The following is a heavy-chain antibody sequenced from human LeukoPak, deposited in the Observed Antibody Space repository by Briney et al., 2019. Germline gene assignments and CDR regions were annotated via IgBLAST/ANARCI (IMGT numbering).Heavy chain of an antibody. V-gene: IGHV4-30-4*01. CDR3: ARDHVVVVPAAISQNYYYYGMDV. Sequence: SQTLSLTCTVSGGSISSGDYYWSWVRQPPGKGLEWIGYIYYSGSTYYNPSLKSRVTISVDTSKNQFSLKLSSVTAADTAVYYCARDHVVVVPAAISQNYYYYGMDVWGQGTTVTVSS. J-gene: IGHJ6*02. CDR2: IYYSGST. D-gene: IGHD2-2*01. CDR1: GGSISSGDYY.